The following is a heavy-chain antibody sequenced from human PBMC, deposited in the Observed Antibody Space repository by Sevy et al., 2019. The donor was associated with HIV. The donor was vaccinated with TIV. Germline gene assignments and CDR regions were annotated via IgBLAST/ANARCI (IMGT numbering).Heavy chain of an antibody. CDR1: GGTFSSYA. CDR2: IIPIFGTA. V-gene: IGHV1-69*05. CDR3: ARGGRGYSGYDAYYFDY. Sequence: SLKVSCKASGGTFSSYAISWVRQAPGQGLEWMGGIIPIFGTANYAQKFQGRVTITTDESTSTDYMELSSLGSEDTAVYYCARGGRGYSGYDAYYFDYWGQGTLVTVSS. D-gene: IGHD5-12*01. J-gene: IGHJ4*01.